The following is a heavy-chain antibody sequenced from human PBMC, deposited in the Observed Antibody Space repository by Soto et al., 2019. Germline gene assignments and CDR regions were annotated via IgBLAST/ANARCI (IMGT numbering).Heavy chain of an antibody. J-gene: IGHJ6*02. D-gene: IGHD5-18*01. CDR1: GFTFSNYA. V-gene: IGHV3-23*01. Sequence: GGSLRLSCAASGFTFSNYAMSWVRQAPGKALEWVSLVSATAGTTYYTDSVKGRFTISRDNSKNTLYLQMNSLRAEDTAVYYCAKVRLASYRYGYCMDVWGQGSTVPVSS. CDR2: VSATAGTT. CDR3: AKVRLASYRYGYCMDV.